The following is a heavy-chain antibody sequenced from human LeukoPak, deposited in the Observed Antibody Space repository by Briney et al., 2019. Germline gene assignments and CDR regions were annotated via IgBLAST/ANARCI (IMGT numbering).Heavy chain of an antibody. CDR1: GGSISSYY. Sequence: PSETLSLTCTVSGGSISSYYWSWIRQPPGKGLEWIGYIYYSGSTNYNPSLKSRVTISVDTSKNQFSLKLSSVTAADTAVYYCAIAGIAAAGTFHFDYWGQGTLVTVSS. J-gene: IGHJ4*02. CDR3: AIAGIAAAGTFHFDY. V-gene: IGHV4-59*01. D-gene: IGHD6-13*01. CDR2: IYYSGST.